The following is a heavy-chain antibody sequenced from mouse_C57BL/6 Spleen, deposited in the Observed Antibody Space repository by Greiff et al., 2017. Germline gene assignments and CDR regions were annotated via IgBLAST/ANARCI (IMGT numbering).Heavy chain of an antibody. CDR3: ASGGTYDPYYYAMDY. CDR1: GYTFTDYN. CDR2: INPNNGGT. V-gene: IGHV1-22*01. D-gene: IGHD5-1*01. J-gene: IGHJ4*01. Sequence: EVQLQQSGPELVKPGASVKMSCKASGYTFTDYNMHWVKQSHGKSLEWIGYINPNNGGTSYNQKFKGKATLTVNKSSSTAYMELRSLTSEDSAVYYCASGGTYDPYYYAMDYWGQGTSVTVSS.